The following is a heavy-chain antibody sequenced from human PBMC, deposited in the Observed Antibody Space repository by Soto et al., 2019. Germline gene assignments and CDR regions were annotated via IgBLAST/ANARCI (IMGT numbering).Heavy chain of an antibody. J-gene: IGHJ6*02. D-gene: IGHD3-10*01. Sequence: ITLKESGPPLVKPTQPLTLTCTFSGFSLNTGGVGVGWVRQPRGKAMEWLALIYWDGDERDRPSLRSRLNITXDXXXTXXVLTMTNMDPEDTATYYCVRNWRYYGGDYYYGMDAWGQGTTVTVSS. CDR1: GFSLNTGGVG. CDR3: VRNWRYYGGDYYYGMDA. V-gene: IGHV2-5*02. CDR2: IYWDGDE.